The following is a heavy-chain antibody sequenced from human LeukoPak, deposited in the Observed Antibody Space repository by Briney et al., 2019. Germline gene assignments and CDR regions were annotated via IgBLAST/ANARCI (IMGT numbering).Heavy chain of an antibody. CDR3: ARSSPYYYFDY. Sequence: SQTLSLTCAVSGGSISSGGYSWSWIRQPPGKGLEWIGYIYHSGSTYYNPSLKSRVTISVDRSKNQFSLKLSSVTAADTAVYYCARSSPYYYFDYWGQGTLVTVSP. CDR1: GGSISSGGYS. J-gene: IGHJ4*02. CDR2: IYHSGST. D-gene: IGHD6-19*01. V-gene: IGHV4-30-2*01.